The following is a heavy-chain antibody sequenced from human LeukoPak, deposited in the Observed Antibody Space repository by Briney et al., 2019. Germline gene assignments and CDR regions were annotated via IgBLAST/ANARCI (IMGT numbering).Heavy chain of an antibody. CDR1: GGSFSGYY. D-gene: IGHD3-22*01. CDR3: ARGGNYYDTEYYFDY. V-gene: IGHV4-34*01. J-gene: IGHJ4*02. Sequence: PSETLSLTCGVSGGSFSGYYWSWIRQSPGKGLEWIGEINESGSTDYNPSLMSRVTISLDTSKNQFSLKLSSLTAADTAVYYCARGGNYYDTEYYFDYWGQGTLVTVSS. CDR2: INESGST.